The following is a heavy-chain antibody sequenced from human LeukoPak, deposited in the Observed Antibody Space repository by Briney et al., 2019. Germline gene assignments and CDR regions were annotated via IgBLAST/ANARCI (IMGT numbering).Heavy chain of an antibody. CDR1: GFTFSGSA. J-gene: IGHJ4*02. CDR3: SRLIETVVTPNDY. D-gene: IGHD4-23*01. Sequence: PGGSLRLSCATSGFTFSGSAIHWVRQASGKGLEWVGRIRNKANNYATVYAASVNGRFTISRDDSRNTAYLQMNSLKSEDKAVYYRSRLIETVVTPNDYWGQGTLVTVSS. CDR2: IRNKANNYAT. V-gene: IGHV3-73*01.